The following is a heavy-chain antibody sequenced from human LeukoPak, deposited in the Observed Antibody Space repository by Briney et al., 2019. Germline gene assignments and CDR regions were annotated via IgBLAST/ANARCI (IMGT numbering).Heavy chain of an antibody. CDR3: ARHFSSGWPLEALDV. D-gene: IGHD6-19*01. V-gene: IGHV1-18*01. Sequence: GASVKVSCKASGFTFTTYAFSWVRQAPGQGLEWMGWISAHNGNTNYAQKPQGRVTMTTDTSTNTAYTELRSLRFDDTAVYYCARHFSSGWPLEALDVWGQGTLVTVSS. J-gene: IGHJ3*01. CDR1: GFTFTTYA. CDR2: ISAHNGNT.